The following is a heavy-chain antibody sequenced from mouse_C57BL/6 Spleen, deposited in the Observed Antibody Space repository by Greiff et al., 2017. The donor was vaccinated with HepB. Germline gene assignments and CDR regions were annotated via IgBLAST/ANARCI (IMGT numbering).Heavy chain of an antibody. CDR2: IDPSDSYT. V-gene: IGHV1-69*01. CDR3: ARGGGYDGFAY. CDR1: GYTFTSYW. Sequence: QVQLQQPGAELVMPGASVKLSCKASGYTFTSYWMHWVKQRPGQGLEWIGEIDPSDSYTNYNQKFKGKSTLTVDKSSSTAYMQLSSLTSEDSAVYYCARGGGYDGFAYWGQGTLVTVSA. J-gene: IGHJ3*01. D-gene: IGHD2-2*01.